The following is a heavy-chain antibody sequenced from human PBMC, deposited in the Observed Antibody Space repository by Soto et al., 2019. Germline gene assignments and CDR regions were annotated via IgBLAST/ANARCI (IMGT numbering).Heavy chain of an antibody. V-gene: IGHV1-46*01. Sequence: ASLKVSCKASGYTFTIYYMHWVRQAPGQGLEWMGIINPSGGSTSYAQKFQGRVTMTRDTSTSTVYMELSSLRSEDTAVYYCARVGISMSGSGSYYALGAEDYYYYYYGMDVWGQGTTVTVSS. CDR1: GYTFTIYY. J-gene: IGHJ6*02. D-gene: IGHD1-26*01. CDR2: INPSGGST. CDR3: ARVGISMSGSGSYYALGAEDYYYYYYGMDV.